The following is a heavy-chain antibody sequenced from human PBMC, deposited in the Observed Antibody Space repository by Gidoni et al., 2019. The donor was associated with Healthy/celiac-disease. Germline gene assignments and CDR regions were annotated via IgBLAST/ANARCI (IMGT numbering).Heavy chain of an antibody. D-gene: IGHD3-3*01. V-gene: IGHV1-8*01. Sequence: QVQLVQSGAEVKKPGASVKVSCKASGYTFTSYDINWVRQATGQGLEWMGWMNPNSGNTGYAQKFQGRVTMTRNTSISTAYMELSSLRSEDTAVYYCARATTRKIFGVVIEDAFDIWGQGTMVTVSS. CDR3: ARATTRKIFGVVIEDAFDI. CDR2: MNPNSGNT. J-gene: IGHJ3*02. CDR1: GYTFTSYD.